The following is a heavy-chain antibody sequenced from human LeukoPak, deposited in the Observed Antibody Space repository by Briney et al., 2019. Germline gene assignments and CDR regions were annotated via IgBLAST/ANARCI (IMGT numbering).Heavy chain of an antibody. CDR3: ARIGPGRDGSNSFDQ. CDR1: GLTFSSYD. J-gene: IGHJ4*02. V-gene: IGHV3-21*01. CDR2: INSNGIYI. Sequence: AGSLRLSCAASGLTFSSYDMTWVRQAPGKGLEYVSSINSNGIYIFSADSVKGRFTNSRDNAKNSLYLEMNSLRVEDTAFYYCARIGPGRDGSNSFDQWGQGTLVILSS. D-gene: IGHD5-24*01.